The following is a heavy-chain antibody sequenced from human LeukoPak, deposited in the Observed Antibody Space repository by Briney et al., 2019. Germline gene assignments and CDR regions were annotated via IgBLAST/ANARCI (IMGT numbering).Heavy chain of an antibody. CDR3: ARDLSGDFWSGYYTGSGTNAFDI. CDR1: GGSISSYY. J-gene: IGHJ3*02. D-gene: IGHD3-3*01. CDR2: IYTSGST. Sequence: PSETLSLTCTVSGGSISSYYWSWIRQPAGKGLEWIGRIYTSGSTNYNPSLKSRVTMSVDTSKNQFSLKLSSVTAADTAVHYCARDLSGDFWSGYYTGSGTNAFDIWGQGTMVTVSS. V-gene: IGHV4-4*07.